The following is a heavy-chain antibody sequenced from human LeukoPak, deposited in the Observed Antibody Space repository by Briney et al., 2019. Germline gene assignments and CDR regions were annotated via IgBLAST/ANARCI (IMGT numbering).Heavy chain of an antibody. J-gene: IGHJ4*02. CDR1: GFAFSSYA. CDR3: AKVTSAGSCYQSDY. CDR2: ISDRGGTT. V-gene: IGHV3-23*01. D-gene: IGHD2-15*01. Sequence: GGSLRLSCAASGFAFSSYAMAWVRQAPGKGLEWVSGISDRGGTTYYADSVEGRFTISRDNSKNTLYLQMNNLGAEDTAVYYCAKVTSAGSCYQSDYWGQGTLVTVSS.